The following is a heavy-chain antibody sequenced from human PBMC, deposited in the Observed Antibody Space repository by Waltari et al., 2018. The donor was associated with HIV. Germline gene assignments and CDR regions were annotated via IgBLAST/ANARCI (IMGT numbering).Heavy chain of an antibody. D-gene: IGHD4-17*01. CDR2: VWYDGKNK. Sequence: QLVESGGGVVQPGKSLRVTCVASGFTFSNYGMHWVRQAPGKELELVARVWYDGKNKYYAESVKGRFTISRDESKKTVYLQMNNLKSEDTAMYYCSKDRDYGDYDPFFDEWGQGTLVSVSS. CDR1: GFTFSNYG. V-gene: IGHV3-30*18. CDR3: SKDRDYGDYDPFFDE. J-gene: IGHJ4*02.